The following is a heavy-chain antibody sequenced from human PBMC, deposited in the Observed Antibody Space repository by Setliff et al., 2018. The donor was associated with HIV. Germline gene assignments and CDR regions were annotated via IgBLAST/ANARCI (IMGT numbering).Heavy chain of an antibody. V-gene: IGHV3-74*03. CDR1: GFTFSIYS. CDR3: VRVAGFSSNWFGY. J-gene: IGHJ5*01. CDR2: INSDGSTV. Sequence: PGGSLRLSCAASGFTFSIYSMNWVRQAPGKGLEWVARINSDGSTVEHADAVKGRLTISRDNARNTLYLEMSSLRVEDTAVYYCVRVAGFSSNWFGYWGPGTLVTVSS. D-gene: IGHD6-13*01.